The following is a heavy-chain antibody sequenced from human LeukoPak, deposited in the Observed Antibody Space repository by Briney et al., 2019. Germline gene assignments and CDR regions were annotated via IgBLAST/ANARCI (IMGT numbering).Heavy chain of an antibody. J-gene: IGHJ4*02. D-gene: IGHD3-16*01. CDR3: ARDSSLGGVRDY. V-gene: IGHV3-48*03. CDR1: GFTFSRYE. CDR2: ISSSGSTI. Sequence: GGSLRLSCAASGFTFSRYEMNWVRQAPGKGPEWVSYISSSGSTIYYADSVKGRFTISRDNAKNSLYLQMNSLRAEDTAVYYCARDSSLGGVRDYWGQGTLVTVSS.